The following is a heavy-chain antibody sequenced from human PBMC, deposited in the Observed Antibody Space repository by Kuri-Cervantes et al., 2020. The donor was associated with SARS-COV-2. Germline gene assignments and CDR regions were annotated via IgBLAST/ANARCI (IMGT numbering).Heavy chain of an antibody. CDR3: ARVLGSSTSCYWD. J-gene: IGHJ4*02. CDR2: INPNSGGT. CDR1: GYTFTGYY. Sequence: ASVKVSCKASGYTFTGYYMHWVRQAPAQGLEWMGWINPNSGGTNYAQKFQGRVTMTRDTSISTAYMELSRLRSDDTAVYYCARVLGSSTSCYWDWGQGTLVTVSS. D-gene: IGHD2-2*01. V-gene: IGHV1-2*02.